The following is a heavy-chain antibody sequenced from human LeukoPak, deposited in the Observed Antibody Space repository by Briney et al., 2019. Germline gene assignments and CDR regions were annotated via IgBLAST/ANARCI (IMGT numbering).Heavy chain of an antibody. Sequence: SETLPLTCAVDGESLSGHYCSWIRQTPGKGLEWIGEIHPSGSTTYTPSLESRVTISMDTSKNQFSLKLNSVTAADTAVYYCAKGSDSRKTGYWAQGTPVTVSS. CDR3: AKGSDSRKTGY. CDR2: IHPSGST. D-gene: IGHD3-22*01. CDR1: GESLSGHY. J-gene: IGHJ4*02. V-gene: IGHV4-34*01.